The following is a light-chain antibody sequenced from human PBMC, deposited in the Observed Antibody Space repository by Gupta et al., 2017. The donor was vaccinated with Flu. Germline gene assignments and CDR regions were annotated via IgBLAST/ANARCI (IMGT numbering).Light chain of an antibody. V-gene: IGLV3-25*02. CDR3: QSADSNGTYGV. CDR1: ALEKHY. Sequence: SYELTQPPSVSVSPGQTARITCSGDALEKHYAYWYQQKQGQAPVLVIYKDRERPSGLPVRFSGSSSGTTVTLTISGVEAEDEDDYDYQSADSNGTYGVFGGGTKLTVL. CDR2: KDR. J-gene: IGLJ3*02.